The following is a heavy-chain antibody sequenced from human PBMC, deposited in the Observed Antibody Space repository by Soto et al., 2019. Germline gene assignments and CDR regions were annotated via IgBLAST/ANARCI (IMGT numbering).Heavy chain of an antibody. J-gene: IGHJ2*01. CDR1: GGTFSSYA. D-gene: IGHD4-17*01. CDR2: IIPIFGTA. CDR3: AWWSELRVTTGYFDL. Sequence: QVQLVQSGAEVKKPGSSVKVSCEASGGTFSSYAISWVRQAPGQGLEWMGGIIPIFGTANYAQKFQGRVTITADESTSTAYMELSSLRSEDTAVYYCAWWSELRVTTGYFDLWGRGTLVTVSS. V-gene: IGHV1-69*12.